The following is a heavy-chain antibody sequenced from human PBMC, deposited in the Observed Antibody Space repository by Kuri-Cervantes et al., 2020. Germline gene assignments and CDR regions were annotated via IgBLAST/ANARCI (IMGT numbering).Heavy chain of an antibody. CDR2: INHSGST. V-gene: IGHV4-34*01. D-gene: IGHD2-2*01. CDR1: GGSFSGYY. CDR3: ASSRRIVVVPAARRYNWFDP. Sequence: ESLKISCAVYGGSFSGYYWSWIRQPPGKGLEWIGEINHSGSTNYNPSLKSRVTISVDTSKNQFSLKLSSVTAADTAVYYCASSRRIVVVPAARRYNWFDPWGQGTLVTDSS. J-gene: IGHJ5*02.